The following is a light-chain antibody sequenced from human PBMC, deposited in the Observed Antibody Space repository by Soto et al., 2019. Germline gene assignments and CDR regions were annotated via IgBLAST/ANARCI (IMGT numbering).Light chain of an antibody. CDR1: SDDVGGYDF. CDR2: DFI. J-gene: IGLJ3*02. CDR3: ASYTSSSTYL. V-gene: IGLV2-14*03. Sequence: QSVLTQPASMSGSPGQSITISCTGTSDDVGGYDFVSWYQQHPGKVPRLIIYDFIKRPSGVSHRFSGSKSGNTASLTISGFQIEDEADYYCASYTSSSTYLFGGGTKLTVL.